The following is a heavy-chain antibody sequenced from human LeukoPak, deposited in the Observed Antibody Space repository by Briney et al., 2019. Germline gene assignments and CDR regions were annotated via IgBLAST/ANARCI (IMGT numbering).Heavy chain of an antibody. CDR3: ATSSSWPPGWDY. D-gene: IGHD6-13*01. CDR1: GFTFRDYH. J-gene: IGHJ4*02. Sequence: GGSLRLSCIASGFTFRDYHMNWIRQAPGKGLEWISYIGGSGSAIYYADSVKGRLTISRDNAKNSLYLQMNSLRGEDTAVYYCATSSSWPPGWDYWGQGTLVTVSS. CDR2: IGGSGSAI. V-gene: IGHV3-11*04.